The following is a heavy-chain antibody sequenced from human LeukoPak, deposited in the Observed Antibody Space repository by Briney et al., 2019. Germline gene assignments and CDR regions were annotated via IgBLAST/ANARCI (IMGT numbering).Heavy chain of an antibody. V-gene: IGHV3-30*04. CDR2: ISYEGNTR. CDR3: ARGSKDYDSSGYYCDLGDY. Sequence: PGGSLRLSCAASGFNFSNYAMHWVRQAPGKGLEWVAVISYEGNTRHYADSVKGRFTISRDNSKNKHYLQMNSLRAEDTAVYYCARGSKDYDSSGYYCDLGDYWGQGTLVTVSS. D-gene: IGHD3-22*01. J-gene: IGHJ4*02. CDR1: GFNFSNYA.